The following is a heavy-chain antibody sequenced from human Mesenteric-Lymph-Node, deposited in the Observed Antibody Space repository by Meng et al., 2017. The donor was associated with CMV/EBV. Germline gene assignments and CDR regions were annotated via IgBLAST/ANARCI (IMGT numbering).Heavy chain of an antibody. CDR1: GFTFNNYG. CDR2: IWYDGSNK. V-gene: IGHV3-33*01. CDR3: ATFQVDFGVEYFQH. Sequence: GESLKIFCAASGFTFNNYGMHWVRQAPGKGLEWVAVIWYDGSNKYYADSVKGRFTISRDNSKNTLYLQMNSLRAEDTAVYYCATFQVDFGVEYFQHWGQGTLVTVSS. J-gene: IGHJ1*01. D-gene: IGHD4-17*01.